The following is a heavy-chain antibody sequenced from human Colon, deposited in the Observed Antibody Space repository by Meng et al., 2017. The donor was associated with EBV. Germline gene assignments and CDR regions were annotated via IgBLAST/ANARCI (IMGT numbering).Heavy chain of an antibody. CDR1: GGSISSGGYY. V-gene: IGHV4-31*03. CDR2: IYYSGST. Sequence: GRLQESGPGLVKPSQTLSLTCTVSGGSISSGGYYWSWIRQHPGKGLEWIGYIYYSGSTYYNPSLKSRVTISIDTSKNQFSLKLSSVTAADTAVYYCVRGPSRWLQFSFDYWGQGTLVTVSS. J-gene: IGHJ4*02. D-gene: IGHD5-24*01. CDR3: VRGPSRWLQFSFDY.